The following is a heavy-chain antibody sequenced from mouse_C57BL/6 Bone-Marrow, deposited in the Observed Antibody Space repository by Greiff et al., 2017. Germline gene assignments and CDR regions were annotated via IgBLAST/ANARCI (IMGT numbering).Heavy chain of an antibody. Sequence: DVQLVESGGGLVQPGGSMKLSCVASGFTIRNYWMNWVSQSPEQGLEWVARISLKSDNYATHPEVSVKGRFTISRDDSKSIVYLQMNNLRAEDTGIYYCSVYYYGSGCYFDYWGQGTTLTVSS. CDR1: GFTIRNYW. CDR3: SVYYYGSGCYFDY. J-gene: IGHJ2*01. V-gene: IGHV6-3*01. CDR2: ISLKSDNYAT. D-gene: IGHD1-1*01.